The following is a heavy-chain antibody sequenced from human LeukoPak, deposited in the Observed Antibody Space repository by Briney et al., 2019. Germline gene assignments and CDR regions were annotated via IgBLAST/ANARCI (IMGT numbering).Heavy chain of an antibody. CDR1: GFTFGSYW. D-gene: IGHD3-22*01. Sequence: GGSLRLSCAASGFTFGSYWMSWVRQAPGKGLEWVANIKQDGSEKYYVDSVKGRFTISRDNAKNSLYLQMNSLRAEDTAVYYCARGGGDYYDTLFDYWGQGTLVTVSS. CDR3: ARGGGDYYDTLFDY. V-gene: IGHV3-7*01. CDR2: IKQDGSEK. J-gene: IGHJ4*02.